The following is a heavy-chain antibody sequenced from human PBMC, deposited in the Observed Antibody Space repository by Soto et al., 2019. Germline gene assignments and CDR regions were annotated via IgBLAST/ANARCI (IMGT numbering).Heavy chain of an antibody. CDR3: ARGMTTVTTLDY. D-gene: IGHD4-4*01. V-gene: IGHV4-30-2*01. CDR2: IYHSGST. Sequence: SETLSLTCAVSGGSISSGGYSWSWIRQPPGKGLEWIGYIYHSGSTYYNPSLKSRITISIDRSKNQLSLKLSSVTAADTAVYYCARGMTTVTTLDYWGQGTLVNVS. CDR1: GGSISSGGYS. J-gene: IGHJ4*02.